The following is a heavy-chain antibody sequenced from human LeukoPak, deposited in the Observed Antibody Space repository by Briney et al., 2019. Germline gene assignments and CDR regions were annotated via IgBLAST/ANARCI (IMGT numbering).Heavy chain of an antibody. V-gene: IGHV1-69-2*01. J-gene: IGHJ5*02. CDR1: GSTVTDYY. D-gene: IGHD2-2*01. CDR3: ATSPIQVLLPAAPNWFDP. Sequence: ATVKISCKASGSTVTDYYIHWVQQAPGKGLEWMGRVDPEEGETIYADRFQGRLIITADTFTDTAYMELSSLRSEDTAVYYCATSPIQVLLPAAPNWFDPWGQGTLVTVSS. CDR2: VDPEEGET.